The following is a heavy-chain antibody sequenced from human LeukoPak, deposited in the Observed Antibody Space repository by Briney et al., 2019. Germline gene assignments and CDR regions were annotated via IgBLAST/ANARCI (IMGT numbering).Heavy chain of an antibody. CDR1: GYTFTSYG. CDR3: ARGGPMATTFDFDY. Sequence: GASVKVSCKASGYTFTSYGISWLRQAPGQGLEWMGIINPGGGSTTYAQKFQGRLTVTRDTSTTNVYMELSSLRSEDTAVYYCARGGPMATTFDFDYWGQGTLVTVSS. V-gene: IGHV1-46*01. CDR2: INPGGGST. D-gene: IGHD2/OR15-2a*01. J-gene: IGHJ4*02.